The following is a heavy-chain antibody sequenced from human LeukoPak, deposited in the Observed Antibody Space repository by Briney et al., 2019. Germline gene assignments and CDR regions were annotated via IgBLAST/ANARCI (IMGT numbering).Heavy chain of an antibody. D-gene: IGHD3-22*01. CDR1: GGTFTSYA. J-gene: IGHJ4*02. CDR2: IIPISGTT. CDR3: ARIYYDSSGYYQGYFDY. Sequence: SVKVSCKTSGGTFTSYAITWVRQAPGQGLEWMGKIIPISGTTNYAQKFQGRVTFTADESTSTAYMELSSLRSEDTAVYYCARIYYDSSGYYQGYFDYWGQGTLVTVSS. V-gene: IGHV1-69*13.